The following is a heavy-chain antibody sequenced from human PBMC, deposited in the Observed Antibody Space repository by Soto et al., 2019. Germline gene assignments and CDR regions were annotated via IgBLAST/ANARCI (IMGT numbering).Heavy chain of an antibody. CDR1: GGTFSSYA. V-gene: IGHV1-69*12. CDR2: IIPIFGTA. CDR3: ARGCLITFGGVIARLGPPFDP. Sequence: QVQLVQSGAEVKKPGSSVKVSCKASGGTFSSYAISWVRQAPGQGLEWMGGIIPIFGTANYAQKFQGRVTITADESAXXAXMXXSSLRSEDTAVYYCARGCLITFGGVIARLGPPFDPWGQGTLVTVSS. J-gene: IGHJ5*02. D-gene: IGHD3-16*02.